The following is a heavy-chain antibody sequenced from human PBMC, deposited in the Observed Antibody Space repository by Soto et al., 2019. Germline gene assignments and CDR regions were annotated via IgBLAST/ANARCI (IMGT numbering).Heavy chain of an antibody. V-gene: IGHV4-59*02. J-gene: IGHJ4*02. Sequence: SETLSLTCTVSGDSVSTYWWSWIRQPPGKGLEWIAYIYNTGSTNYNPSLKSRVTISLDASKNQFSLKLSSVTAADTAVYYCARGPGASGTYHYYFDYWGPGTLVTVSS. D-gene: IGHD3-10*01. CDR1: GDSVSTYW. CDR3: ARGPGASGTYHYYFDY. CDR2: IYNTGST.